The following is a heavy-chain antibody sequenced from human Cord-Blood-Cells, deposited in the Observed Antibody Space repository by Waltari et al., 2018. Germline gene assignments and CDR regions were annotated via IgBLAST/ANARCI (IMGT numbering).Heavy chain of an antibody. D-gene: IGHD2-2*01. CDR3: ASGVVVPANYWFDP. V-gene: IGHV4-38-2*02. CDR1: GYSISSGYY. Sequence: QVQLQESGPGLVKPSETLSLTCTVSGYSISSGYYWGWIRQPPGKGLEWIGSIYHSGSTDYTPSRKSRVTISVDTSKNQFSLKLSSVTAADTAVYYCASGVVVPANYWFDPWGQGTLVTVSS. CDR2: IYHSGST. J-gene: IGHJ5*02.